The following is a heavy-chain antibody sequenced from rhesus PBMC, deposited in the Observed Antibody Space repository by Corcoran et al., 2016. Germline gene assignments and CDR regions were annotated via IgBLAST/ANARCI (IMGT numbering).Heavy chain of an antibody. D-gene: IGHD2-15*01. Sequence: LQLQESGPGLVKPSETLSLTCAVSGGSISSNWWSWIRQPPGKGLEWIGRISGSGGSTTNPPSLQLRVPFQNDPPKNLFSRGLSSVTAATPAVNYCAGTYGSGTYCTRGYNRFDVGGPGVLVPVSS. CDR1: GGSISSNW. CDR3: AGTYGSGTYCTRGYNRFDV. CDR2: ISGSGGST. J-gene: IGHJ5-1*01. V-gene: IGHV4-57*02.